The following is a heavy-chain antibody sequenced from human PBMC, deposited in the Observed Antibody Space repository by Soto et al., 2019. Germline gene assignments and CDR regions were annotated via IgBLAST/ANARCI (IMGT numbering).Heavy chain of an antibody. CDR2: ISSSSSYI. CDR1: GFTFSSYS. J-gene: IGHJ4*02. CDR3: ARDQPGYSYGYGLGY. V-gene: IGHV3-21*01. Sequence: GGSLRLSCAASGFTFSSYSMNWVRQAPGKGLEWVSSISSSSSYIYYAETVKGRFTISRDNAKNSLYLQMNSLRAEDMAVYYCARDQPGYSYGYGLGYWGQGTLVTVSS. D-gene: IGHD5-18*01.